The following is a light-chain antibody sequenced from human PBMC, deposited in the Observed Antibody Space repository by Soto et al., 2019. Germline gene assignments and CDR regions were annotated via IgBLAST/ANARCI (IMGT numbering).Light chain of an antibody. CDR3: QQYNSYSQFT. J-gene: IGKJ3*01. Sequence: DIQLTQSPSFLSASVGDRVTITCRASQGISSYLAWYQQKPGKAPKLLIYAASTLQSGVPSRFSGSGSGTEFTLTISCLQPDDVATYYCQQYNSYSQFTFGPGTKVDIK. V-gene: IGKV1-9*01. CDR2: AAS. CDR1: QGISSY.